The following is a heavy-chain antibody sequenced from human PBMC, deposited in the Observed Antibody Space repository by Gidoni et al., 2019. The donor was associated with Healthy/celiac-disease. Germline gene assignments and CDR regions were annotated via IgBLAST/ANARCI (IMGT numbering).Heavy chain of an antibody. Sequence: QVQLVESGGGVVQPGRSLRLSCAASGFPFSSYGMHWVRQAPGKGLEWVAVIWYDGSNKYYEESVKGRFTNAKDNFKNTLYLQRNSPRAEEKAGYYWARDFRVYSSSWYEVQYWGQGTLVTGSS. J-gene: IGHJ4*02. CDR2: IWYDGSNK. V-gene: IGHV3-33*01. D-gene: IGHD6-13*01. CDR1: GFPFSSYG. CDR3: ARDFRVYSSSWYEVQY.